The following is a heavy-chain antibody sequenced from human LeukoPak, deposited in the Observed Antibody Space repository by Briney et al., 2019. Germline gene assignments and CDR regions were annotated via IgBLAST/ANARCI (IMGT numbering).Heavy chain of an antibody. CDR1: GFTFSSYG. V-gene: IGHV3-23*01. J-gene: IGHJ4*02. Sequence: PGGTLRLSCAASGFTFSSYGMSWVRQAPGKGLEWVSAISGSGGSTYYADSVKGRFTISRDNSKNTLYLQMNSLRAEDTAVYYCAEEMYYSWPFDYWGQGTLVTVSS. CDR2: ISGSGGST. CDR3: AEEMYYSWPFDY. D-gene: IGHD3-10*01.